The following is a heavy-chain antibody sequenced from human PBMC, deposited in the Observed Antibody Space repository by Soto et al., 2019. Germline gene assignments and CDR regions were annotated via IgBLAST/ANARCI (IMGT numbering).Heavy chain of an antibody. CDR3: AKSMSGVVTDAGLDDAFDI. CDR1: GFTFSSYG. V-gene: IGHV3-30*18. D-gene: IGHD3-3*01. CDR2: ISYDGSNK. Sequence: QVQLVESGGGVVQPGRSLRLSCAASGFTFSSYGMHWVRQAPGKGLEWVAVISYDGSNKYYADSVKGRFTISRDNSKNTLYLQMNSLRAEDTALYYCAKSMSGVVTDAGLDDAFDIWGQGTMVTVSS. J-gene: IGHJ3*02.